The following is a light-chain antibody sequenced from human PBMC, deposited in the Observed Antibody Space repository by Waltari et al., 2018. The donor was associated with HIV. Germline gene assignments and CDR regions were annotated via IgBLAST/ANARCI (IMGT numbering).Light chain of an antibody. CDR3: QVWDNRV. CDR1: KLGDKY. V-gene: IGLV3-1*01. CDR2: QDT. J-gene: IGLJ3*02. Sequence: SYEVTQPPSVSVSPGQTASITCSGDKLGDKYVCWYQHKPGQSPVLVMYQDTKRPPGIPERFSGSNSGNTAALTISGTQAVDEADYYCQVWDNRVFGGGTKLTVL.